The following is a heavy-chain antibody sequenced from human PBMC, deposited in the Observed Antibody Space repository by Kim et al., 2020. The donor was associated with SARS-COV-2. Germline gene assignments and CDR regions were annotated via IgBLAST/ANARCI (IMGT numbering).Heavy chain of an antibody. Sequence: RGNTSYAQKYQGRVTMTRNTSISTAYMELRSLRSEDTAVYYCAREAFDIWGQGTMVTVSS. CDR2: RGNT. CDR3: AREAFDI. V-gene: IGHV1-8*01. J-gene: IGHJ3*02.